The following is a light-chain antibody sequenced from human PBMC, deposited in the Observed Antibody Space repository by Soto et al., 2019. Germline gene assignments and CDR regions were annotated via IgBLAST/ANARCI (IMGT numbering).Light chain of an antibody. CDR1: QSVFYSSNNKNY. V-gene: IGKV4-1*01. Sequence: DIVMTQSPDSLAVSLGERATINCKSSQSVFYSSNNKNYLAWYQQKPGQPPKLLIYWASTRESGVPDRFSGSGSGTDFTPTISSLQAEDVAVYYCQQYYGIPYTFGQGTKLEIK. CDR2: WAS. CDR3: QQYYGIPYT. J-gene: IGKJ2*01.